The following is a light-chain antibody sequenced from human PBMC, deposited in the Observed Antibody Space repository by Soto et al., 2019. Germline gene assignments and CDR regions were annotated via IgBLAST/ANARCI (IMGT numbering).Light chain of an antibody. Sequence: DIQMPHSPLSLSAAVGASVTITCRASQNITNFLNWYQQKPEKPPILLIFGTSSLQSGVPSRFRGSRSETDFSLTISGLQPEDFATYICQQSYRSPLNFGPGT. J-gene: IGKJ3*01. CDR3: QQSYRSPLN. CDR2: GTS. V-gene: IGKV1-39*01. CDR1: QNITNF.